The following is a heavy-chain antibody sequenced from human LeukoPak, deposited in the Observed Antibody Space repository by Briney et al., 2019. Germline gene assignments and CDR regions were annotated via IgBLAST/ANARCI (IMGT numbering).Heavy chain of an antibody. CDR3: ARDGDGYSSGWNEDY. Sequence: ASVKVSCKASGYTFTSYYMHWVRQAPGQGLEWMGIINPSGGSTSYAQKFQGRVTMTRDMSTSTVYMELSSLRSEDTAVYYCARDGDGYSSGWNEDYWGQGTLVTVSS. J-gene: IGHJ4*02. CDR2: INPSGGST. CDR1: GYTFTSYY. D-gene: IGHD6-19*01. V-gene: IGHV1-46*01.